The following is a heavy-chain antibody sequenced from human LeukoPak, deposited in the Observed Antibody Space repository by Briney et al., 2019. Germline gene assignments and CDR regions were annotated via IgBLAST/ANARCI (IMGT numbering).Heavy chain of an antibody. CDR1: GFTVSSNY. V-gene: IGHV3-53*01. D-gene: IGHD2-21*02. J-gene: IGHJ4*02. CDR3: AGCGGYCYYDY. Sequence: PGGSLRLSCAASGFTVSSNYMSWVRQAPGKGLECVSVIYSGGSTYYADSVKGRFTISRDNSKNTLYCQMNSLRAEDTAVYYCAGCGGYCYYDYWGQRTLGTVSS. CDR2: IYSGGST.